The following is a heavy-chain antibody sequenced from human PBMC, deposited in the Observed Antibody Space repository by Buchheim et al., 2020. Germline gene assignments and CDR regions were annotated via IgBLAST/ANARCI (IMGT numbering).Heavy chain of an antibody. D-gene: IGHD3-3*01. V-gene: IGHV4-61*02. CDR3: ARVGRIWSGYHNWFDP. CDR2: IYTSGST. Sequence: QVQLQESGPGLVKPSQTLSLTCTVSGGSISSGSYYWSWIRKPAGKGLEWIGRIYTSGSTNYNPSPKIRVTISEDTSKNQFSLKLSSVTAADTAVYYCARVGRIWSGYHNWFDPWGQGTL. CDR1: GGSISSGSYY. J-gene: IGHJ5*02.